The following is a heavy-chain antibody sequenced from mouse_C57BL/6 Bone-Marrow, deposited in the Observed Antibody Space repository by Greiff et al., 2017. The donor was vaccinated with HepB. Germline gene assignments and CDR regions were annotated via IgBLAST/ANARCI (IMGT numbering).Heavy chain of an antibody. Sequence: LVESGAELVKPGASVKLSCKASGYTFTEYTIHWVKQRSGQGLEWIGWFYPGSGSIKYNEKFKDKATLTADKSSSTVYMELSRLTSEDSAVYFCARHEDRGFIYYDAMDYWGQGTSVTVSS. CDR1: GYTFTEYT. CDR3: ARHEDRGFIYYDAMDY. V-gene: IGHV1-62-2*01. J-gene: IGHJ4*01. CDR2: FYPGSGSI. D-gene: IGHD2-1*01.